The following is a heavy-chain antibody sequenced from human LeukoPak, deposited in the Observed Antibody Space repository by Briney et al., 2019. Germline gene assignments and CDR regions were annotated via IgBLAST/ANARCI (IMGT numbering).Heavy chain of an antibody. CDR3: ARGETGYSSSWYVGH. V-gene: IGHV4-34*01. CDR2: INHGGST. J-gene: IGHJ4*02. Sequence: SETLSLTCAVYGGSFSGYWWSWIRQSPGKGLEWIGEINHGGSTNSNPSLKSRVTISADTSKNQFSLRLSSVTAADTAVYYCARGETGYSSSWYVGHWGQGTLVTVSS. D-gene: IGHD6-13*01. CDR1: GGSFSGYW.